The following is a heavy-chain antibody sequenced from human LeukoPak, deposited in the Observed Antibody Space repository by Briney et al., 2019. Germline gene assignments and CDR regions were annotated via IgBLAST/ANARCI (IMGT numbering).Heavy chain of an antibody. J-gene: IGHJ4*02. D-gene: IGHD5-12*01. CDR3: ARHRDSAYETFAY. CDR2: SSYSGST. CDR1: GGXVSRYY. V-gene: IGHV4-59*02. Sequence: SETLSLTCTVSGGXVSRYYCSWIRQPPGKGLEWIGYSSYSGSTNYNPSLKSRVTISVDTSKNQFSLKLTSVTAADTALYYCARHRDSAYETFAYWGQGTLVTVSS.